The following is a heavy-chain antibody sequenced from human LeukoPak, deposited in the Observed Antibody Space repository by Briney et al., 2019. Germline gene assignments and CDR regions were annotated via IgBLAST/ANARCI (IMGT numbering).Heavy chain of an antibody. J-gene: IGHJ3*02. V-gene: IGHV1-8*02. CDR1: GYTFTSYG. CDR3: ARPQLYDYVWGSYRSSFAFDI. Sequence: GASVKVSCKASGYTFTSYGISWVRQAPGQGLEWMGWMKLNSGNTGYAQKFQGRVTMTRNTSISTAYMELSSLRSEDTAVYYCARPQLYDYVWGSYRSSFAFDIWGQGTMVTVSS. CDR2: MKLNSGNT. D-gene: IGHD3-16*02.